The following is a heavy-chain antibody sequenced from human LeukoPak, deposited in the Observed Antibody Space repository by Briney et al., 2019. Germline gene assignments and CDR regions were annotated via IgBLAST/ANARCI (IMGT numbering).Heavy chain of an antibody. J-gene: IGHJ3*01. Sequence: PGGSLRLSCAASGFTFSNSYMSWVRQAPGKGLEWVGRIKRRSDGGTTDYAAPVKGRFTISRDDSRNILYVQMNSLKSEDTGVNYCGTGSAFDFWGQGTRVTVSS. CDR3: GTGSAFDF. V-gene: IGHV3-15*01. D-gene: IGHD1-26*01. CDR2: IKRRSDGGTT. CDR1: GFTFSNSY.